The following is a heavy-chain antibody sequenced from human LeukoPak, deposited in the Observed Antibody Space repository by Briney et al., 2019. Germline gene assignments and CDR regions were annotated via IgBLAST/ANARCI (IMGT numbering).Heavy chain of an antibody. D-gene: IGHD3-22*01. J-gene: IGHJ4*02. CDR2: VSSNGAKT. V-gene: IGHV3-23*01. Sequence: GGSLRLSCAASGFTFSSYAITWVRQAPGKGLEWVSAVSSNGAKTYYADSVKGRFTIFRDNYKNMVFLQMNSLRAEDTAVYYCGKDPNPYYYDSSGYYQYYFDYWGQGTLVTVSS. CDR1: GFTFSSYA. CDR3: GKDPNPYYYDSSGYYQYYFDY.